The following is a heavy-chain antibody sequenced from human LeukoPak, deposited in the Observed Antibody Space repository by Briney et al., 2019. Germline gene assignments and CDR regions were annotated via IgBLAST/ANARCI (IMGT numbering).Heavy chain of an antibody. J-gene: IGHJ4*02. Sequence: GGSLRLSCTVSGFTVSSNSMSWVRQAPGKGLEWVSFIYSGGNTLYSDSVKGRFTISRDNSKNSLDLQMNILRVEDTAVYYCARETDSTLFDYWGQGTLVTVSS. CDR2: IYSGGNT. V-gene: IGHV3-53*01. CDR3: ARETDSTLFDY. CDR1: GFTVSSNS. D-gene: IGHD2-2*01.